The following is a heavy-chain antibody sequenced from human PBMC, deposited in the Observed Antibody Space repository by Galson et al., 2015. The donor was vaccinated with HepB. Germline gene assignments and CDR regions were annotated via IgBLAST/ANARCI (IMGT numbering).Heavy chain of an antibody. D-gene: IGHD1-7*01. CDR2: ISYDGSNK. J-gene: IGHJ6*02. V-gene: IGHV3-30-3*01. CDR3: ARDRVPITTRNYGYYYGMDV. CDR1: GFTFSSYA. Sequence: SLRLSCAASGFTFSSYAMHWVRQAPGKGLEWVAVISYDGSNKYYADSVKGRFTNSRDNSKNTLYLQMNSLRAEDTAVYYCARDRVPITTRNYGYYYGMDVWGQGTTVTVSS.